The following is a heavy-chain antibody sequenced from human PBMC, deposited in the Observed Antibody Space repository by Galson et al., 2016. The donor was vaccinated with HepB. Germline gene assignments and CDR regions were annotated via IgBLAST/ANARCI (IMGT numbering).Heavy chain of an antibody. D-gene: IGHD1-26*01. J-gene: IGHJ4*02. V-gene: IGHV1-24*01. CDR2: FDPEDGRK. Sequence: SVKVSCKVSGYILTQFSMHWVRQAPGKGLEWMGGFDPEDGRKIYAQKFQGRLTMTEDTSTDTAYMELSSLRSEDTAVYYCAMALEPLGLDYWGQGTLVTVSS. CDR3: AMALEPLGLDY. CDR1: GYILTQFS.